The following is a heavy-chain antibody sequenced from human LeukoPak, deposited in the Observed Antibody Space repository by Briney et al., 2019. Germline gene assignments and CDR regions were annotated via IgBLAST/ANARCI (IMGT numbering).Heavy chain of an antibody. V-gene: IGHV4-38-2*01. CDR3: ARFYYYDTTGYPYYYMDV. CDR2: IYHSGST. J-gene: IGHJ6*03. CDR1: GYSINSDYY. D-gene: IGHD3-22*01. Sequence: PSETLSLTCAVSGYSINSDYYSGWIRQSPDKGLEWIGIIYHSGSTYYNPSLKSRFTISVDTSKNQFSLKVTSVTAADTAVYYCARFYYYDTTGYPYYYMDVWAKGTTVTVSS.